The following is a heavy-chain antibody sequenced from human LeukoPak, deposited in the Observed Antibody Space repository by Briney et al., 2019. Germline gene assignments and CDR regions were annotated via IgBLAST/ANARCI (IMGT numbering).Heavy chain of an antibody. V-gene: IGHV1-8*01. D-gene: IGHD6-13*01. CDR2: MNPNSGNT. CDR1: GYTFTCYD. CDR3: ARFLNSYSSWFDP. Sequence: ASVKVSCKASGYTFTCYDINWVRQATGQGLEWMGWMNPNSGNTGYAQKFQGRVTMTRNTSISTAYMELSSLRSEDTAVYYCARFLNSYSSWFDPWGQGTLVTVSS. J-gene: IGHJ5*02.